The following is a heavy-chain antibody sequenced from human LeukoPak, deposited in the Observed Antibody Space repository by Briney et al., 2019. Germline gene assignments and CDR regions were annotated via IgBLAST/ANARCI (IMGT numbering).Heavy chain of an antibody. Sequence: SGGSLRLSCAASGLIFSSCGMHWVRQAPGKGLEWVAVISYDGSNKYYADSMKGRFTISRDNSKNTLYLQMNSLRAEDTAVYYCALAWSGSYSGLDYWGQGTLVTVSS. CDR1: GLIFSSCG. CDR2: ISYDGSNK. D-gene: IGHD1-26*01. CDR3: ALAWSGSYSGLDY. V-gene: IGHV3-30*03. J-gene: IGHJ4*02.